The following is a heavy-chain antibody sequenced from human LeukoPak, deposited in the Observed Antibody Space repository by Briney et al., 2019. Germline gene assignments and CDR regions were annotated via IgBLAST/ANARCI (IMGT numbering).Heavy chain of an antibody. J-gene: IGHJ4*02. V-gene: IGHV3-66*02. CDR3: VRGMGVSMLYYFDY. D-gene: IGHD3-10*01. CDR1: GLSVSSNY. Sequence: PGGSLRLSCAASGLSVSSNYMSWVRQAPGKGLEWVSVLYSDGTTYYADSVKGRFTISRDNSKNTLYLQMNSLRAEDTAVYYCVRGMGVSMLYYFDYWGQGTLVNVSS. CDR2: LYSDGTT.